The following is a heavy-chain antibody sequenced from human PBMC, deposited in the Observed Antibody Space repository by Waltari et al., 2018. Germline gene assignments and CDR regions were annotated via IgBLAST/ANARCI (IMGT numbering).Heavy chain of an antibody. Sequence: EVQLVESGGGLVQPGGSLRLSCAASGFPFSNYWMLWARQAPGKGLGWVAKIKQDGSEKYYVDSVRGRFTISRDNAKNSLFLQMTSLRAEDTAVYYCFASNSIDFWGQGILVTVSS. V-gene: IGHV3-7*01. CDR2: IKQDGSEK. J-gene: IGHJ4*02. CDR3: FASNSIDF. CDR1: GFPFSNYW. D-gene: IGHD4-4*01.